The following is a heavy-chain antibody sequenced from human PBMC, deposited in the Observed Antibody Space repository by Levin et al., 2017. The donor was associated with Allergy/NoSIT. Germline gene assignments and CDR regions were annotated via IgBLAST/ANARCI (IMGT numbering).Heavy chain of an antibody. Sequence: SCAASGFTFSSYGMHWVRQAPGKGLEWLAVISDDGSKKYYADSVKGRFTISRDNSKNTLFLQMESLTTEDTAMYYCAKERWLRSLERGNWFDPWGQGTLVTVSS. J-gene: IGHJ5*02. CDR1: GFTFSSYG. CDR2: ISDDGSKK. D-gene: IGHD5-12*01. CDR3: AKERWLRSLERGNWFDP. V-gene: IGHV3-30*18.